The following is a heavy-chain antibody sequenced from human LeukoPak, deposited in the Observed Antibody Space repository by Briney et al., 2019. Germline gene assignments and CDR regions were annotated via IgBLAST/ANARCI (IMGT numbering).Heavy chain of an antibody. V-gene: IGHV1-46*03. D-gene: IGHD1-26*01. J-gene: IGHJ1*01. CDR3: ARDIVGATKGASYYFQH. Sequence: ASVKVSCKASGYTFTSYYMHWVRQAPGHGLEWRGIINPSGGSTSYAQKFQGRVTMTRDTSTSTVYMELSSLRSEDTAVYYCARDIVGATKGASYYFQHWGQGTLVTVSS. CDR1: GYTFTSYY. CDR2: INPSGGST.